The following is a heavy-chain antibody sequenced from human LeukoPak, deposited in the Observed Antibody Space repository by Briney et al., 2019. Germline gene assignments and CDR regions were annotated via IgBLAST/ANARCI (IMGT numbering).Heavy chain of an antibody. CDR1: GDIFNSYS. CDR3: ARVGRSRGSLPNSYYYMDV. V-gene: IGHV1-69*05. D-gene: IGHD1-26*01. CDR2: IIPIFGST. Sequence: ASVKVSCNASGDIFNSYSVSWVRQAPGQGLEWMGGIIPIFGSTNYAQKFQGRVTITTDQSTRTAYMELNSLSSDDTAAYYCARVGRSRGSLPNSYYYMDVWGKGTTVTVSS. J-gene: IGHJ6*03.